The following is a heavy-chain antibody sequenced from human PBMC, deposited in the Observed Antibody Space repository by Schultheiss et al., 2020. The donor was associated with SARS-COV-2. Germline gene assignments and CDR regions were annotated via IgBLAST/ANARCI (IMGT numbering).Heavy chain of an antibody. CDR1: GGSISSGSYY. CDR3: ARGGGLGSTAFDP. J-gene: IGHJ5*02. CDR2: IFYRGIT. D-gene: IGHD1-1*01. V-gene: IGHV4-31*01. Sequence: SETLSLTCTVSGGSISSGSYYWSWIRQPPGKGLEWIGYIFYRGITYYNPSLQTLVSISLDTSKNQFSLNLRSVTAADTAVYYCARGGGLGSTAFDPWGQGTLVTVSS.